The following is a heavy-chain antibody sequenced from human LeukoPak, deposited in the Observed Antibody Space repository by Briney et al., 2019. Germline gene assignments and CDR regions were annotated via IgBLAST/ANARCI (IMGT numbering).Heavy chain of an antibody. J-gene: IGHJ4*02. CDR2: IRYDGSNK. D-gene: IGHD4-23*01. CDR3: AKPDYGGNSLRFDY. CDR1: GFTFSSYG. V-gene: IGHV3-30*02. Sequence: GGFLRLSCAASGFTFSSYGMHWVRQAPGKGLEWVAFIRYDGSNKYYADSVKGRFTISRDNSKNTLYLQMNSLRAEDTAVYYCAKPDYGGNSLRFDYWGQGTLVTVSS.